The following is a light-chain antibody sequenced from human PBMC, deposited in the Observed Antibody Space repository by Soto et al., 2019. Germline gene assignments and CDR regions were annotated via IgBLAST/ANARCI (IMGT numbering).Light chain of an antibody. CDR1: QSLLHSNGYNY. J-gene: IGKJ1*01. V-gene: IGKV2-28*01. CDR3: MQALQTLWT. Sequence: DIVMTQSPLSLPVTPGESASISCRSSQSLLHSNGYNYLDWYLQKPGQSPQLLIYLGSNRASGVPDRFSGSGSGTDFTLKISRVEAEDVGVYYCMQALQTLWTFDQGTKVEIK. CDR2: LGS.